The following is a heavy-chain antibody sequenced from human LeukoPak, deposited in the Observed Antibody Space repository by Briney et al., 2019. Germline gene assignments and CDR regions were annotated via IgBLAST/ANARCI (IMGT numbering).Heavy chain of an antibody. CDR2: IKSETDGATT. J-gene: IGHJ5*02. V-gene: IGHV3-15*01. Sequence: GGSLRLSCAASGFTFSNAWMSWVRQAPGKGLEWVGRIKSETDGATTDYAAPVKGRFTISRDDSKNTLCLQMNSLKTEDTAVYYCTTGGTLVYGILGWFDPWGQGTLVTVSS. CDR3: TTGGTLVYGILGWFDP. D-gene: IGHD2-8*01. CDR1: GFTFSNAW.